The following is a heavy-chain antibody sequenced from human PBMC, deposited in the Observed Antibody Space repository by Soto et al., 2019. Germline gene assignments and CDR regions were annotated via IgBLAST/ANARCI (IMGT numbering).Heavy chain of an antibody. CDR1: GFMFSTYA. D-gene: IGHD6-13*01. CDR3: QGTSRVIAAADQLPN. V-gene: IGHV3-23*01. Sequence: EVQLLESGGGLVRPGGSLRLSCEGSGFMFSTYAMSWVHQAPGKGLEWVSAISGNSDYIYYADSVRGRFTISSDNYKNTLFLQMDSLRADDTAVFYCQGTSRVIAAADQLPNWGQGTLVTVSS. J-gene: IGHJ4*02. CDR2: ISGNSDYI.